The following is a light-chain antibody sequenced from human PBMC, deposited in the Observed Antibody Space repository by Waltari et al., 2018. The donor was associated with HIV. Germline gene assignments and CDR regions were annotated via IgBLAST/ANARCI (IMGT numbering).Light chain of an antibody. J-gene: IGLJ2*01. CDR3: AAWDDSLNGPV. CDR1: GPHIGSNN. V-gene: IGLV1-44*01. CDR2: RNN. Sequence: QSVLTQSPSASGTPGPRVTISCSGSGPHIGSNNVHWYQQVPGTAPKLLIYRNNRRPSGVPDRFSGSKSGASASLAISGLQSEDEADYYCAAWDDSLNGPVFGGGTRLTVL.